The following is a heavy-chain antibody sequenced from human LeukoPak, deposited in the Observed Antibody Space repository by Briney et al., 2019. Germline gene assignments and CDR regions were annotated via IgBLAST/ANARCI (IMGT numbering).Heavy chain of an antibody. CDR3: AKVGPGAARDY. Sequence: GGSLRRSCAASGFTFNSYAMSWVRQASGKGLEWVSGISGGGDNTYYADCVKGRFTISRDTSKNMVYLEMNSLRAEDTAVYYCAKVGPGAARDYWGQGTLATVSS. V-gene: IGHV3-23*01. J-gene: IGHJ4*02. D-gene: IGHD2-15*01. CDR2: ISGGGDNT. CDR1: GFTFNSYA.